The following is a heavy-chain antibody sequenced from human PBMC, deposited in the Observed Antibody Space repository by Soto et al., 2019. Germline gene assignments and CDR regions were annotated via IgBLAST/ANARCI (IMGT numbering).Heavy chain of an antibody. J-gene: IGHJ4*02. Sequence: QVQLVQSGAEVKKPGASVKVSCKASGYTFTSYGISWVRQAPGQGLEWMGWIGANNGNTNYAQKLQGRVTMTTDTTTSPGYRELRSLRSDDTAVYYCASDRGSYALDYWGQGTLVTVSS. V-gene: IGHV1-18*01. CDR3: ASDRGSYALDY. D-gene: IGHD1-26*01. CDR2: IGANNGNT. CDR1: GYTFTSYG.